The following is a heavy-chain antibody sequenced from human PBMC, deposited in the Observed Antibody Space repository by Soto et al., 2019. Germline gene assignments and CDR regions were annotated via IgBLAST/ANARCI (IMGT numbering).Heavy chain of an antibody. J-gene: IGHJ6*02. D-gene: IGHD3-10*01. Sequence: GGSLRLSCVASGFTFSDYYMTWIRQAPGKGLEWVSYISSNGVSMYYGDSVKGRFTISRDDAENSLHLQMNSLRAEDTAVYYCAWLASLGHPYYFGMDVWGQGTTVTVSS. CDR1: GFTFSDYY. CDR2: ISSNGVSM. V-gene: IGHV3-11*01. CDR3: AWLASLGHPYYFGMDV.